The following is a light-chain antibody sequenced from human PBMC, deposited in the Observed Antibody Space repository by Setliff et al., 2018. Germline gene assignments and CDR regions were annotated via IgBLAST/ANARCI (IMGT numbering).Light chain of an antibody. Sequence: QSVLTQPPSASESPGQSVTISCTGTSSDVGGYNYVSWYQQHPGKAPKLMIYEVSKRPSGVPDRFSGSKSGNTASLTVSGLQAEDEADYYCSSYAGSTGNVFGTGTKGTVL. CDR1: SSDVGGYNY. CDR3: SSYAGSTGNV. V-gene: IGLV2-8*01. J-gene: IGLJ1*01. CDR2: EVS.